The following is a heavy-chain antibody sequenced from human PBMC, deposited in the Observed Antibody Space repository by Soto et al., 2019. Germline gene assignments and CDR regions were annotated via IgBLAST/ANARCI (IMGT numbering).Heavy chain of an antibody. D-gene: IGHD3-10*01. V-gene: IGHV3-15*07. CDR3: TTAPRGSGSSMYYYGMDV. Sequence: EVQLVESGGGLVKPGGSLRLSCAASGFTFNNAWMNWVRQAPGKGLEWVGRIKSKIDGGTTDYAAHVKGRFTISRDDSKNTLYPQMNSLKTEDTAVYYCTTAPRGSGSSMYYYGMDVWGQGTTVTVSS. CDR2: IKSKIDGGTT. CDR1: GFTFNNAW. J-gene: IGHJ6*02.